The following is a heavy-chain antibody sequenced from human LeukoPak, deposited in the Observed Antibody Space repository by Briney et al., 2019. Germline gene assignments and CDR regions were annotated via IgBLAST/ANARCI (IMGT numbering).Heavy chain of an antibody. Sequence: PSETLSLTCTVSGGSISSYYWSWIRQPPGKGLEWIAYIYYTGTTNYNPSLKSRATISLDTSKNQFSLKLSSVTAADTAVYYCARQVPAAMYYYYGMDVWGQGTTVTVSS. D-gene: IGHD2-2*01. V-gene: IGHV4-59*08. CDR3: ARQVPAAMYYYYGMDV. CDR2: IYYTGTT. J-gene: IGHJ6*02. CDR1: GGSISSYY.